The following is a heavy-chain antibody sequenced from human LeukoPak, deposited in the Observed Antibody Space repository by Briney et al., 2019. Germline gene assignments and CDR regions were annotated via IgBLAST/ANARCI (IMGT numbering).Heavy chain of an antibody. J-gene: IGHJ4*02. D-gene: IGHD3-3*01. CDR3: AKVTYYDFWSGEYYFDY. CDR1: GFTFDDYG. CDR2: ISYDGSNK. V-gene: IGHV3-30*18. Sequence: PGGPLRLSCAASGFTFDDYGMHWVRQAPGKGLGWVAVISYDGSNKYYADSVKGRFTISRDNSKNTLYLQMNSLRAEDTAVYYCAKVTYYDFWSGEYYFDYWGQGTLVTVSS.